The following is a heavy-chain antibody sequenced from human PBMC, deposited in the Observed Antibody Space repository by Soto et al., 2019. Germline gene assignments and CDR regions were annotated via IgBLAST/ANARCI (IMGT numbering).Heavy chain of an antibody. CDR3: ARDLWGYPHYYCGMDV. J-gene: IGHJ6*02. Sequence: QVQLVESGGGVVQPGRSLRLSCAASGFTFSSYGMHWVRQAPGKGLEWVAVIWYDGSNKYYADSVKGRFTISRDNSKNTLYLRMNSLRAEDTAVYYCARDLWGYPHYYCGMDVWGQGTTVTVSS. CDR1: GFTFSSYG. CDR2: IWYDGSNK. V-gene: IGHV3-33*01. D-gene: IGHD5-12*01.